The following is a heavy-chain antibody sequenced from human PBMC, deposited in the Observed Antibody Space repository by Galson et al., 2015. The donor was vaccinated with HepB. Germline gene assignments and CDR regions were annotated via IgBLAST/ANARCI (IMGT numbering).Heavy chain of an antibody. D-gene: IGHD1-20*01. V-gene: IGHV1-46*01. J-gene: IGHJ4*02. CDR2: INPSGGST. CDR1: GYTFTSYY. Sequence: SVKVSCKASGYTFTSYYMHWVRQAPGQGLEWMGIINPSGGSTSYAQKFQGRVTMTRDTSTSTVYMALSSLRSEDTAVYYCARWGQITGYDYWGQGTLVTVSS. CDR3: ARWGQITGYDY.